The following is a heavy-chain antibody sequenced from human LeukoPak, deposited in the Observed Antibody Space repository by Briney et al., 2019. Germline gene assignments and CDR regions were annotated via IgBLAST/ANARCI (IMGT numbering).Heavy chain of an antibody. CDR2: ISGGGERT. Sequence: GGSLRLSCAASGIVFSTTAMNWARQSPGRGLEWVSAISGGGERTFYADSVKGRFTISRENSKNMLYLQMNSLRVDDTAIYFCGKDGGQYSSGPEFDPRGQGALVTVSS. CDR1: GIVFSTTA. CDR3: GKDGGQYSSGPEFDP. V-gene: IGHV3-23*01. D-gene: IGHD6-19*01. J-gene: IGHJ5*02.